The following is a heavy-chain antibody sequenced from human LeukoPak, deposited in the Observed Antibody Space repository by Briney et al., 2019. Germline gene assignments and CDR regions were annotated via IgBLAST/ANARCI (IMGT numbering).Heavy chain of an antibody. V-gene: IGHV4-34*01. CDR1: GGSFSGYY. J-gene: IGHJ4*02. Sequence: SETLSLTCAVYGGSFSGYYWSWIRQPPGKGLEWIGEINHSGSTNYNPSLKSRVTISVDTSKNHFSLKLSSVTAADTAVYYCTRHRGSGFDYWGQGTLVTVSS. CDR2: INHSGST. CDR3: TRHRGSGFDY. D-gene: IGHD6-19*01.